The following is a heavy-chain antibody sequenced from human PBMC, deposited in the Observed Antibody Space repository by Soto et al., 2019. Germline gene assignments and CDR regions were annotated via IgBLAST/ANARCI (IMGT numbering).Heavy chain of an antibody. V-gene: IGHV5-51*01. Sequence: GESLKISCKGSGYSFTSYWIGWVRQMPGKGLEWMGFIYPGDSDTRYSPSFQGQVTISADKSISTAYLQWSSLKASDTAMYYCARQGEVVVVVAASPNYYYGMDVWGQGTTVTVSS. CDR3: ARQGEVVVVVAASPNYYYGMDV. J-gene: IGHJ6*02. CDR1: GYSFTSYW. CDR2: IYPGDSDT. D-gene: IGHD2-15*01.